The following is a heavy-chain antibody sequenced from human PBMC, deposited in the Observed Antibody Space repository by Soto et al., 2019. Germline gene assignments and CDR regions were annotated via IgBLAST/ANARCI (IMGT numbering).Heavy chain of an antibody. CDR2: ISGSGDSA. Sequence: VQLLESGGGLVQPGGSLRLSCAASGFIFRDYAMNWVRQAPGKGLEWVSDISGSGDSARYADSVKGRFTISRDNSRDTLYLPMNSLRVDDTAVYYCGKERRGSGWSVCDFWGQGDLVTVSS. CDR3: GKERRGSGWSVCDF. J-gene: IGHJ4*02. CDR1: GFIFRDYA. D-gene: IGHD6-19*01. V-gene: IGHV3-23*01.